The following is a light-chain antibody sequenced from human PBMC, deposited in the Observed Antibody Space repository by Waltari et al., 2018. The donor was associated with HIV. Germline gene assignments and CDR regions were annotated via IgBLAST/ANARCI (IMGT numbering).Light chain of an antibody. V-gene: IGKV2-28*01. CDR3: MQSLQTPT. Sequence: IVMIQSPLPLPVTPGGSASSPCRSSQSLLHSDGNNHLEWYVQKPGQSPQLLIHLGSNRASGVPDRFSGSGSGTHFILKISKVEAEDVGIFFCMQSLQTPTFGQGTRLDI. CDR2: LGS. J-gene: IGKJ5*01. CDR1: QSLLHSDGNNH.